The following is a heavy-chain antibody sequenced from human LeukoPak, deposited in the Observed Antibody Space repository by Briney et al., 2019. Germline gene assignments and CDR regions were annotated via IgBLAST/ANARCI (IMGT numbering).Heavy chain of an antibody. Sequence: PSETLSLTCTVSGGSIRSYYWTWIRQPAGKGLEWIGHIYPGGSSTYNPSLKSRVIMSVDTSKNQFSLRLISVTAADTAVYYCARGRASWGWFDPWGQGTLVTVSS. J-gene: IGHJ5*02. V-gene: IGHV4-4*07. CDR1: GGSIRSYY. CDR2: IYPGGSS. CDR3: ARGRASWGWFDP. D-gene: IGHD3-16*01.